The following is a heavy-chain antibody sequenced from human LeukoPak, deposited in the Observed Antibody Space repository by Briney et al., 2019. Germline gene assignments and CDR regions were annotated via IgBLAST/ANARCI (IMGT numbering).Heavy chain of an antibody. CDR2: IYYNGRT. D-gene: IGHD2-15*01. Sequence: SETLSLTATVSGGSISYYYWSWIRQSPGKGLEWIGYIYYNGRTNYNPSLKSRVTISVDMSKNQFSLKVTSVTAADTAIYYCARKGGHFDYWGQGTLVTVSS. V-gene: IGHV4-59*01. CDR1: GGSISYYY. CDR3: ARKGGHFDY. J-gene: IGHJ4*02.